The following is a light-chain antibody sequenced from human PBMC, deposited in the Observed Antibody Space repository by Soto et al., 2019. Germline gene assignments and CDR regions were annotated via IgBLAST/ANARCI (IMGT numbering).Light chain of an antibody. V-gene: IGKV3-20*01. J-gene: IGKJ1*01. CDR1: QSVSSNY. Sequence: ESVLTQSPGTLSLSPGERATLSCRASQSVSSNYLAWYQQKPGQAPRLLIYGASTRATGIPDRFSGSGSGTDFTLTISRLEPEDSAVYYCQQYGSSPTWTSGQGTKV. CDR2: GAS. CDR3: QQYGSSPTWT.